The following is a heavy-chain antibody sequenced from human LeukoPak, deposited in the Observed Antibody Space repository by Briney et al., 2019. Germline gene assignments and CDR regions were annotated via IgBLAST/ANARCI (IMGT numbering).Heavy chain of an antibody. V-gene: IGHV4-38-2*02. Sequence: PSETLSLTCTVSGYSISSGYYWGWIRQPPGKGLEWIGSIYHSGSTYYNPSLKSRATISVDTSKNQFSLKLSSVTAADTAVYYCARDLPKFYYDSSGRFDYWGQGTLVTVSS. D-gene: IGHD3-22*01. CDR1: GYSISSGYY. CDR3: ARDLPKFYYDSSGRFDY. CDR2: IYHSGST. J-gene: IGHJ4*02.